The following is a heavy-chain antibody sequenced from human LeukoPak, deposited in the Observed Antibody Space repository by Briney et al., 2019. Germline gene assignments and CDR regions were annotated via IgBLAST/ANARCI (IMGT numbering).Heavy chain of an antibody. Sequence: PGGSLRLSCAASGYTFNDFGIECFRQAPGKGLEWVAFIRHDGSNKYYADSVKGRFTISRDNSKNTLDLQMNSPRPDDTAVYDCTRDFARPDNWGQGTLVTVSS. D-gene: IGHD6-6*01. V-gene: IGHV3-30*02. J-gene: IGHJ4*02. CDR2: IRHDGSNK. CDR3: TRDFARPDN. CDR1: GYTFNDFG.